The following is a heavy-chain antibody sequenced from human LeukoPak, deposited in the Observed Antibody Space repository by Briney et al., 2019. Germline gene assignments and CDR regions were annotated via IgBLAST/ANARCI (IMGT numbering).Heavy chain of an antibody. Sequence: PGGSLRLSCAASGFTFSSYAMHWVRQASGKGLEWVTIISYDGNNKYYADSVKGRFTISRDNSKNTLYLQMNSLRAEDTAVYYCARVSGWYRGGSDYWGQGTLVTVSS. CDR2: ISYDGNNK. CDR1: GFTFSSYA. J-gene: IGHJ4*02. CDR3: ARVSGWYRGGSDY. V-gene: IGHV3-30*04. D-gene: IGHD6-19*01.